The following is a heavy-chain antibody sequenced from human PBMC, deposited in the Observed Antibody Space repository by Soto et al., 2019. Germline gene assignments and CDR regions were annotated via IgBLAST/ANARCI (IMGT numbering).Heavy chain of an antibody. Sequence: EVQLLESGGGLVKPGGSLRLSCAASGFTFSKYAMSWVRLAPEKGLEWVSSISANGGITDYADSVKGRFTISRDNFQNILSLQMDSLTGDDTALYFCAKDKYTDSVRKVWFFDYWGRGTLVTVSS. CDR3: AKDKYTDSVRKVWFFDY. D-gene: IGHD2-15*01. J-gene: IGHJ2*01. CDR1: GFTFSKYA. V-gene: IGHV3-23*01. CDR2: ISANGGIT.